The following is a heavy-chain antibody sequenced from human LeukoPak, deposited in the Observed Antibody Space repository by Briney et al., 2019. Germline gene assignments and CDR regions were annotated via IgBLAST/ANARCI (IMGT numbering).Heavy chain of an antibody. V-gene: IGHV3-48*02. CDR2: ISSSSSTV. Sequence: GGSLRLSCVLSGFTFSGYSMIWVRQAPGKGLEWISYISSSSSTVYYADSVKGRFTISRDNAKNSLYLQMNSLRDEDTAVYYCARETAYSFDYWGQGTLATVSS. D-gene: IGHD1-26*01. J-gene: IGHJ4*02. CDR3: ARETAYSFDY. CDR1: GFTFSGYS.